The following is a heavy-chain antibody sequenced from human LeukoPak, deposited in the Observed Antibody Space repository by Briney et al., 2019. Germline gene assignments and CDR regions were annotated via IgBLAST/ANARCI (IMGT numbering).Heavy chain of an antibody. CDR1: GFTFSSYS. Sequence: GGSLRLSCAASGFTFSSYSMNWVRQAPGKGLEWVSYISSSSSTIYYADSVKGRFTISRDNAKNSLYLQMNSLRAEDTAVYYCAREYGGYYDFWSGYYSAVGLFDYWGQGTLVTVSS. J-gene: IGHJ4*02. V-gene: IGHV3-48*01. CDR3: AREYGGYYDFWSGYYSAVGLFDY. CDR2: ISSSSSTI. D-gene: IGHD3-3*01.